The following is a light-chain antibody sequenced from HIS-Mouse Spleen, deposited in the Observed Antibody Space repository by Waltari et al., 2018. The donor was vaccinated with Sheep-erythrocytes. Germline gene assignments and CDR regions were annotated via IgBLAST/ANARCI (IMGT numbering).Light chain of an antibody. Sequence: QSALTQPASVSGSPGQSITIPCPGTSSDVGGYNYVSWYQQHPGKAPKLMIYEGSKRPSGVSNRFSGSKSGNTASLTISGLQAEDEADYYCCSYAGSSTPWVFGGGTKLTVL. J-gene: IGLJ3*02. CDR3: CSYAGSSTPWV. CDR1: SSDVGGYNY. V-gene: IGLV2-23*01. CDR2: EGS.